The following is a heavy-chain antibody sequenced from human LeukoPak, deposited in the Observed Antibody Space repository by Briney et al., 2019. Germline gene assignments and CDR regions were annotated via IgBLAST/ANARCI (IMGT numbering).Heavy chain of an antibody. CDR1: GGSISSYY. CDR3: ARSPPYYYDSSGYSTYFDY. J-gene: IGHJ4*02. D-gene: IGHD3-22*01. V-gene: IGHV4-59*01. Sequence: SETLSLTCTVSGGSISSYYWSWIRQPPGKGLEWIGYIYYSGSTNYNPSLKSRVTISVDTSKNQFSLKLSSVTVADTAVYYCARSPPYYYDSSGYSTYFDYWGQGTLVTVSS. CDR2: IYYSGST.